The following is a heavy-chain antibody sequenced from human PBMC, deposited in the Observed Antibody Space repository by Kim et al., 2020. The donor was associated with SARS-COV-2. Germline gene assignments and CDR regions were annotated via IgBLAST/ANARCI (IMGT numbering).Heavy chain of an antibody. D-gene: IGHD6-13*01. V-gene: IGHV1-2*02. Sequence: ASVKVSCKASGYTFTGYYMHWVRQAPGQGLEWMGWINPNSGGTNYAQKFQGRVTMTRDTSISTAYMELSRLRSDDTAVYYCARDRGGYSSSWGGGWFDPWGQGTLVTVSS. CDR3: ARDRGGYSSSWGGGWFDP. J-gene: IGHJ5*02. CDR1: GYTFTGYY. CDR2: INPNSGGT.